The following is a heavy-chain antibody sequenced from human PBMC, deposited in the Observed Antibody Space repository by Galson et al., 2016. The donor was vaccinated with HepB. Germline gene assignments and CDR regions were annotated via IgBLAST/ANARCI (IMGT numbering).Heavy chain of an antibody. J-gene: IGHJ4*02. Sequence: LVKPTQTLTLTCTFSGFSLSTGGVGVGWIRQPPGKALEWLALIYWDDDKRYRPSLKSRLTITKDTSKNQVVLTMTNLDPLDTSTYYCAHSASEYSSGWHGRFDYWGQGTLVTVSS. V-gene: IGHV2-5*02. CDR2: IYWDDDK. CDR3: AHSASEYSSGWHGRFDY. CDR1: GFSLSTGGVG. D-gene: IGHD6-25*01.